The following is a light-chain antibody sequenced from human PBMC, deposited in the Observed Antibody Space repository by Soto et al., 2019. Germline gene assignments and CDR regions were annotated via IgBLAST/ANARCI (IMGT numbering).Light chain of an antibody. CDR3: QQYRTWPRT. CDR1: QSVSSN. CDR2: GAS. V-gene: IGKV3-15*01. Sequence: EIVMTQSPATLSVSPGERATLSCRASQSVSSNLAWSQQKPGQAPRPLIYGASTRATGIPARLSGSGSGTEFTLTISSLKSEDFAVYYCQQYRTWPRTFGQGTKVDI. J-gene: IGKJ1*01.